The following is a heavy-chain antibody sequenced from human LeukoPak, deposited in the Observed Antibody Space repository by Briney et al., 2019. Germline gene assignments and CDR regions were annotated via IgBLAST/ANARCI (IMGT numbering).Heavy chain of an antibody. V-gene: IGHV4-59*01. D-gene: IGHD2-15*01. CDR3: ARAATWAFDI. Sequence: SETLSLICTVSGGSISSYYWSWIRQPPGKGLEWIGYIYYSGSTNYNPSLKSRVTISVDTSKNQFSLKLSSVTAADTAVYYCARAATWAFDIWGQGTMVTVSS. CDR2: IYYSGST. J-gene: IGHJ3*02. CDR1: GGSISSYY.